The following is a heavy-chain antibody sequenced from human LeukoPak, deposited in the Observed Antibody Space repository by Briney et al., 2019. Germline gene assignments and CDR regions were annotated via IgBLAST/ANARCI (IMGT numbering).Heavy chain of an antibody. CDR3: ARDVTMVRGVIGY. V-gene: IGHV3-30*02. CDR2: IRYDGRNK. CDR1: GFTFSNYG. Sequence: GGSLRLSCAASGFTFSNYGMHWVRQAPGKGLEWVGFIRYDGRNKYYADSVKGRFTISRDNSKNTLYLQMNSLRAEDTAVYYCARDVTMVRGVIGYWGQGTLVTVSS. D-gene: IGHD3-10*01. J-gene: IGHJ4*02.